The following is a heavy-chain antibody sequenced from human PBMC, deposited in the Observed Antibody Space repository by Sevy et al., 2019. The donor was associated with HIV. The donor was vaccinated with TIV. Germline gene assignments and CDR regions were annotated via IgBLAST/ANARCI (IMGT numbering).Heavy chain of an antibody. D-gene: IGHD1-7*01. J-gene: IGHJ4*02. Sequence: ASVKVSCKASGSTFSRYVISWVRQAPGQGLEWVGGIIPIFGPANYAQKFQGQVAITADESTSTAYMQLTSLRSEDTAVYYCATGITGTTRPYSDYWGQGALVTVSS. CDR3: ATGITGTTRPYSDY. CDR2: IIPIFGPA. V-gene: IGHV1-69*13. CDR1: GSTFSRYV.